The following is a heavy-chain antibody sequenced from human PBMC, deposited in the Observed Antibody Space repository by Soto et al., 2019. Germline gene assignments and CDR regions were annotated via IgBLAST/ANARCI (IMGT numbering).Heavy chain of an antibody. CDR1: CESISSSSYY. Sequence: SETLSLTCIVSCESISSSSYYWGWIRQPPGKGLEWIGSIYYSGLTYYNPSFKSRVTISINTSKNQFSLKLRSVTATDPAVYYCARKRTTVVTKSYLDHGAQGAFVTVSS. D-gene: IGHD2-21*02. CDR2: IYYSGLT. V-gene: IGHV4-39*01. CDR3: ARKRTTVVTKSYLDH. J-gene: IGHJ4*02.